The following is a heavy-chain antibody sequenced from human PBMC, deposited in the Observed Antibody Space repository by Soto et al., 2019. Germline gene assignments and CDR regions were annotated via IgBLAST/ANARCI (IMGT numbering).Heavy chain of an antibody. J-gene: IGHJ4*02. CDR1: GLRLRTTA. V-gene: IGHV1-58*01. Sequence: PVEVSCKESGLRLRTTAGRWVRQAQGQRLEWIGWIVVGSGNTNYAQNFQERVTITRDMSTSTAYLDVSRLRSEDTAVYYCAADPYYYDSSDYYSFDQWGQGTLVTGFS. CDR2: IVVGSGNT. D-gene: IGHD3-22*01. CDR3: AADPYYYDSSDYYSFDQ.